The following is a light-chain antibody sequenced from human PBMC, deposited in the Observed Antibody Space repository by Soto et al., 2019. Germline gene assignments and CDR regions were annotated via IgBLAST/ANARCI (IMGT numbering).Light chain of an antibody. CDR3: QQYGGSPQA. J-gene: IGKJ2*01. CDR2: GGS. V-gene: IGKV3-20*01. CDR1: QSVTRNY. Sequence: EIVLTQSPGTLSLSPGERATLSCRASQSVTRNYLAWYQQKPGQAPRILIYGGSSLATGIPDRFSGSGSGTDFTLTITRLEPEDFAVYYCQQYGGSPQAFGQGTKLEIK.